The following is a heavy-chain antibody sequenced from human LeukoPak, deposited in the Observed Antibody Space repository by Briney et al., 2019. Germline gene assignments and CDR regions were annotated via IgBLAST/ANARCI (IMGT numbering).Heavy chain of an antibody. CDR1: GGSISSSSYY. CDR2: IYYSGST. D-gene: IGHD2-21*01. V-gene: IGHV4-39*01. CDR3: ARRGPHSYSGSSFDY. J-gene: IGHJ4*02. Sequence: SSETLALTCTVSGGSISSSSYYWGWIRQPPGKGLEWIGSIYYSGSTYYNPSLKSRVTISVDTSKNQFSLKLSSVIAADTAVYYCARRGPHSYSGSSFDYWGQGTLVTVSS.